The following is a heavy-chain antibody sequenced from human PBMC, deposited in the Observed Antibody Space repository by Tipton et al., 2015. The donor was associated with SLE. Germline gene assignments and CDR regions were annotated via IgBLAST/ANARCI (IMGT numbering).Heavy chain of an antibody. CDR1: GGSISSYY. CDR3: ARGRDYYDSSGYYFTRHDAFDI. D-gene: IGHD3-22*01. Sequence: LRLSCTVSGGSISSYYWSWIRQPPEKGLEWIGYIYYSGSTNYNPSLKSRVTISVDTSKNQFSLKLSSVTAADTAVYYCARGRDYYDSSGYYFTRHDAFDIWGQGTMVTVSS. V-gene: IGHV4-59*01. J-gene: IGHJ3*02. CDR2: IYYSGST.